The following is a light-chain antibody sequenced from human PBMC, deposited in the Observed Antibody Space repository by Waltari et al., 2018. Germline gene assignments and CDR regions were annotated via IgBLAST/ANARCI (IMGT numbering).Light chain of an antibody. J-gene: IGLJ1*01. Sequence: QSVLTQPPSASGTPGQRVTISCSGSSSNIGSNVVTWYQQLPGTAPKLLIYSNRQRPAGVPYRFSGSKSGTSASLAISGLQSADEADYYCAAWDDGLNGYVFGIGTTVTVL. CDR3: AAWDDGLNGYV. CDR1: SSNIGSNV. CDR2: SNR. V-gene: IGLV1-44*01.